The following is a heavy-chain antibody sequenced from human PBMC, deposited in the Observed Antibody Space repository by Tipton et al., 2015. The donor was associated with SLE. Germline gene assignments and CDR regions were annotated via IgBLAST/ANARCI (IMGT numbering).Heavy chain of an antibody. CDR1: GFTFSSYS. D-gene: IGHD4-11*01. V-gene: IGHV3-21*01. CDR3: ARTRNSNYALDY. J-gene: IGHJ4*02. Sequence: SLRLSCAASGFTFSSYSMNWVRQAPGKGLEWVSSISSSSSYIYYADSVKGRFTISRDNAKNSLYLQMNSLRAEDTAVYYCARTRNSNYALDYWGQGTLVTVSS. CDR2: ISSSSSYI.